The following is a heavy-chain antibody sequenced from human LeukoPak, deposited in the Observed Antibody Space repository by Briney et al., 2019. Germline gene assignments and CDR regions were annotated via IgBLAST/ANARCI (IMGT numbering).Heavy chain of an antibody. D-gene: IGHD2-2*01. V-gene: IGHV3-23*01. CDR3: AKEYCSGTSCYQVNY. Sequence: GGALRLSCAFSGFTFSSSAMSGVRQAPGRGREGVSSIIGSGGSSYCGDPVKGRFTTSRDNSKNTLYLQMNSMRAEDTAVYYCAKEYCSGTSCYQVNYWGQGTLVTVSS. J-gene: IGHJ4*02. CDR2: IIGSGGSS. CDR1: GFTFSSSA.